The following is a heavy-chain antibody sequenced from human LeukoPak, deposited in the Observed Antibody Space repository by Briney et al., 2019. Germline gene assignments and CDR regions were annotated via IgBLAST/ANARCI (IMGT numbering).Heavy chain of an antibody. CDR1: NNSISSTNY. J-gene: IGHJ4*02. CDR3: ASALPFQLVH. Sequence: SETLSLTCTVSNNSISSTNYWGWIRQSPGKGLEWIGSVYQSGSTYSNPSVQSRITVSVDTSKNQFSLTLRSVTAADTAVYYCASALPFQLVHWGQGTLVTVSS. V-gene: IGHV4-38-2*02. CDR2: VYQSGST. D-gene: IGHD6-13*01.